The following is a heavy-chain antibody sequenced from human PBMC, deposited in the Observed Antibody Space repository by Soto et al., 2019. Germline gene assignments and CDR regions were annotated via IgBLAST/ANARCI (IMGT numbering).Heavy chain of an antibody. V-gene: IGHV1-46*01. CDR2: INPASGST. CDR3: ARDLAAGDH. D-gene: IGHD6-13*01. J-gene: IGHJ4*02. Sequence: QVPLVQSGAAVTKPGASVTLSCRTSGYTFTHYYIHWVRQAPGQGLEWLAIINPASGSTNYAQDFQGRVTLTMDTSTTTVYMELSGLRAEDTSIFYCARDLAAGDHWGQGTLVTVSS. CDR1: GYTFTHYY.